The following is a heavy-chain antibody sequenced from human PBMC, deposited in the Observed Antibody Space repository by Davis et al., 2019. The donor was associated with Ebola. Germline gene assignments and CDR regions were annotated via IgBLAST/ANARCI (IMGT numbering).Heavy chain of an antibody. CDR1: GGSISSSNW. V-gene: IGHV4-4*02. J-gene: IGHJ4*02. CDR3: ARGLLWFGESPDYYFDY. D-gene: IGHD3-10*01. CDR2: IYYSGST. Sequence: SETLSLTCAVSGGSISSSNWWSWVRQPPGKGLAWIGYIYYSGSTYYNPSLKSRVTISVDTSKNQFSLKLSSVTAADTAVYYCARGLLWFGESPDYYFDYWGQGTLVTVSS.